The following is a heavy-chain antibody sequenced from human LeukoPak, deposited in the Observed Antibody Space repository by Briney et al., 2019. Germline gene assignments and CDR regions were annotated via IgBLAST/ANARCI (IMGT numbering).Heavy chain of an antibody. CDR2: IIPILGIA. J-gene: IGHJ4*02. Sequence: SVKVSCKASGGTFSSYAISWVRQAPGQGLEWMGRIIPILGIANYAQKFQGRVTITADKSTSTAYMELSSLRSEDTAVYYRARIGYYYDSSGYWGKGTLVTVSS. CDR1: GGTFSSYA. D-gene: IGHD3-22*01. V-gene: IGHV1-69*04. CDR3: ARIGYYYDSSGY.